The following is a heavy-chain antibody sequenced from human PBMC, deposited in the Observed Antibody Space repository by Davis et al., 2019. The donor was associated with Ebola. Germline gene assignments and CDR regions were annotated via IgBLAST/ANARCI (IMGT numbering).Heavy chain of an antibody. V-gene: IGHV1-18*01. CDR1: GYTFTSYG. CDR3: ARDRAEFPNWLDP. Sequence: AASVKVSCKASGYTFTSYGISWVRQAPGQGLEWMGWISAYNGNTNYAQKLQGRVTMTTDTSTSTAYMELRSLRSDDTAMYYCARDRAEFPNWLDPWGQGTLVTVSS. CDR2: ISAYNGNT. J-gene: IGHJ5*02.